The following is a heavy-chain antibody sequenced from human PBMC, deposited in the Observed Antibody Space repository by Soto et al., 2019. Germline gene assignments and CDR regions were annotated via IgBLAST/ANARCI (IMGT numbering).Heavy chain of an antibody. Sequence: PWGSLRLSCAASGFTFTSSNMNWVRQSPGKGLEWLSYISISSDTIYYADSVKGRFTISRDNAKNALYLQMNSLKDEDTAVYFCARGGGAWLLLPCDIWGHGKLVSVS. CDR2: ISISSDTI. CDR3: ARGGGAWLLLPCDI. D-gene: IGHD3-22*01. J-gene: IGHJ3*02. V-gene: IGHV3-48*02. CDR1: GFTFTSSN.